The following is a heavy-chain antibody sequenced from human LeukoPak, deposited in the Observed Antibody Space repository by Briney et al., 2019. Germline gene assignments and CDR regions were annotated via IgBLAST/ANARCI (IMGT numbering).Heavy chain of an antibody. Sequence: ASVKVSCKASGYTFTSYGISWVRQAPGQGLEWMGWISAYNGNTNYAQKLQGRVTMTTDTSTSTAYMELRSLRSDDTAVYYCARDSSPYGSGSSIRGNWFDPWGQGTLVTVSS. J-gene: IGHJ5*02. D-gene: IGHD3-10*01. CDR2: ISAYNGNT. V-gene: IGHV1-18*01. CDR3: ARDSSPYGSGSSIRGNWFDP. CDR1: GYTFTSYG.